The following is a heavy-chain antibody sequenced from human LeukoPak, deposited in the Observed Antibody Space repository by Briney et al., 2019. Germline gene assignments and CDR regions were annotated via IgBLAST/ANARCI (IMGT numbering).Heavy chain of an antibody. CDR3: AKDELPAILEWLLTPPYFDY. V-gene: IGHV3-21*01. CDR1: GFTFSSYS. D-gene: IGHD3-3*01. CDR2: ISSSSSYI. Sequence: GGSLRLSCAASGFTFSSYSMNWVRQAPGKGLEWVSSISSSSSYIYYADSVKGRFTISRDNSKNTLYLQMNSLRAEDTAVYYCAKDELPAILEWLLTPPYFDYWGQGTLVTVSS. J-gene: IGHJ4*02.